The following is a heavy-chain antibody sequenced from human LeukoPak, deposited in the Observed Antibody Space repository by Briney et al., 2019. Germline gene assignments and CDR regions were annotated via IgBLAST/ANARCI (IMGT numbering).Heavy chain of an antibody. D-gene: IGHD3-22*01. CDR1: GFSLRPSGVC. Sequence: SGPALVKPTQTLTLTCSFSGFSLRPSGVCVSWIRQPPGKALEWLARIDCDNDKFYRASLKTRLTISKDTSKNQVVLTLTNVDPGDTATYYCARMDSSGWSPEYWGQGTPVIVSS. V-gene: IGHV2-70*17. CDR2: IDCDNDK. CDR3: ARMDSSGWSPEY. J-gene: IGHJ4*02.